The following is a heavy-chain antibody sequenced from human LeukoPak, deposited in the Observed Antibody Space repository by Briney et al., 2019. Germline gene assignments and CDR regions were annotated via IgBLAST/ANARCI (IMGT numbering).Heavy chain of an antibody. J-gene: IGHJ6*03. Sequence: SETLSLTCTVSGGSISSYYWSWIRQPPGKGLEWIGYIYYSGSTNYNPSLKSRVTISVDTSKNQFSLRLSSVTAADTALYYCAKTDHYYYYMDVWGKGTTVTVSS. V-gene: IGHV4-59*08. CDR1: GGSISSYY. D-gene: IGHD1-1*01. CDR2: IYYSGST. CDR3: AKTDHYYYYMDV.